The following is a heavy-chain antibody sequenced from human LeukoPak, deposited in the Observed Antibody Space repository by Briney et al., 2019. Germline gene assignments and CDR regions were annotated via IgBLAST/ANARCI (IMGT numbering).Heavy chain of an antibody. V-gene: IGHV3-23*01. J-gene: IGHJ3*02. Sequence: GGSLRLSCAASGFTFSSYAVSWVSQAPGKGLEWVSAISGSGGSTYYADSVKGRFTISRDNSKNTLYLQMNSLRAEDTAVYYCANFVGATPDAFDIWGQGTMVTVSS. CDR2: ISGSGGST. D-gene: IGHD1-26*01. CDR1: GFTFSSYA. CDR3: ANFVGATPDAFDI.